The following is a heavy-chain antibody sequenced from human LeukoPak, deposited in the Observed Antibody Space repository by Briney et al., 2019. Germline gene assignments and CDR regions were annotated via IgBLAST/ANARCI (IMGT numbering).Heavy chain of an antibody. CDR3: AKEDDYFGSIDY. V-gene: IGHV3-30*18. Sequence: GSLRLSCAASGFTFSSYGMHWVRQAPGKGLEWVAVISYDGSNKYYADSVKGRFTISRDNSKNTLYLQMNSLSAEDTAVYYCAKEDDYFGSIDYWGQGTLVTVSS. D-gene: IGHD3-16*01. CDR2: ISYDGSNK. CDR1: GFTFSSYG. J-gene: IGHJ4*02.